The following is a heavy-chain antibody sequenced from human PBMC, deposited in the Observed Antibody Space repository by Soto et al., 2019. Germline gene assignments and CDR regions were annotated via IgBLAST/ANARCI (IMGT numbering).Heavy chain of an antibody. J-gene: IGHJ3*02. D-gene: IGHD3-3*01. CDR3: ARDRITIFGVVIIDAFDI. Sequence: APRKVSCKASGYTFTSYAMHWVRQAPGQRLEWMGWINAGNGNTKYSQKFQGRVTITRDTSASTAYMELSSLRSEDTAVYYCARDRITIFGVVIIDAFDIWGQGTMVTVSS. V-gene: IGHV1-3*01. CDR2: INAGNGNT. CDR1: GYTFTSYA.